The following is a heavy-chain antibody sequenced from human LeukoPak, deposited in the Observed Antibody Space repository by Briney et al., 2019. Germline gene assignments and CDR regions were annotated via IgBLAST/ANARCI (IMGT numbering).Heavy chain of an antibody. CDR2: ISGSGGST. CDR3: AKPGLSYYYGSGSYYMDV. J-gene: IGHJ6*03. CDR1: GFTFSSYG. Sequence: GGSLRLSCAASGFTFSSYGMSWVRQAPGKGLEWVSAISGSGGSTYYADSVKGRFTISRDNSKNTLYLQMNSLRAEDTAVYYCAKPGLSYYYGSGSYYMDVWGKGTTVTISS. V-gene: IGHV3-23*01. D-gene: IGHD3-10*01.